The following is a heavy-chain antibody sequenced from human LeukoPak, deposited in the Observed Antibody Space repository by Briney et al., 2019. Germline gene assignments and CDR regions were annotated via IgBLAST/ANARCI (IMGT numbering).Heavy chain of an antibody. D-gene: IGHD2-2*01. V-gene: IGHV4-4*07. CDR2: IYTSGST. J-gene: IGHJ5*02. CDR3: ARGPDIVVVPAARGWFDP. Sequence: SETLSLTCTVSGGSISYFYWSWIRQPAGKGLEWIGRIYTSGSTNYNPSLKSRVTISVDTSKNQFPLKLSSVTAADTAVYYCARGPDIVVVPAARGWFDPWGQGTLVTVSS. CDR1: GGSISYFY.